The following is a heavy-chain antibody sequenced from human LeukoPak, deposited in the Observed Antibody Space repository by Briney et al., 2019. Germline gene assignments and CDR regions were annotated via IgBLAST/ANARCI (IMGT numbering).Heavy chain of an antibody. D-gene: IGHD6-13*01. J-gene: IGHJ4*02. CDR3: AKCRSESIAAAGNH. Sequence: GGSLRLSCVASGFTISGYSMNWVRQAPGKGLEWISSITGAGNFISYSDSVKGRFTISRDNSNNTLYLQMNSLRPEDTAIYYCAKCRSESIAAAGNHWGQGTLVIVSS. CDR1: GFTISGYS. V-gene: IGHV3-21*04. CDR2: ITGAGNFI.